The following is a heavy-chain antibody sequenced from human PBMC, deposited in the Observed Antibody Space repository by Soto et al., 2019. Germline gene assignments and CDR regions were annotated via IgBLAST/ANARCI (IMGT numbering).Heavy chain of an antibody. Sequence: QVQLVQSGAEVKKPGSSVKVSCKASGGTFSSYAISWVRQAPGQGLEWMGGIIPIFGTANYAQKFQGRVTFIGDEFTSTAYKEQSSLRSADPAVYYCEIRSGPSRSCFDPWGEGTMFTVSS. D-gene: IGHD3-3*01. J-gene: IGHJ5*02. CDR1: GGTFSSYA. V-gene: IGHV1-69*12. CDR3: EIRSGPSRSCFDP. CDR2: IIPIFGTA.